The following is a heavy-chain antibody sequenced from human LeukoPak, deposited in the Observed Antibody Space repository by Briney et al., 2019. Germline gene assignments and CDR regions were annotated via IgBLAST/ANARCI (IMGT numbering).Heavy chain of an antibody. D-gene: IGHD1-1*01. CDR1: GGTFISYA. J-gene: IGHJ4*02. CDR3: ARDHEPAWAGRGMWY. Sequence: SVKVSCKASGGTFISYAISWVRQAPGQGLEWMGGIIPIFGTANYAQKFQGRVTITADESTSTAYMELSSLRSEDTAVYYCARDHEPAWAGRGMWYWGQGTLVTVSS. V-gene: IGHV1-69*13. CDR2: IIPIFGTA.